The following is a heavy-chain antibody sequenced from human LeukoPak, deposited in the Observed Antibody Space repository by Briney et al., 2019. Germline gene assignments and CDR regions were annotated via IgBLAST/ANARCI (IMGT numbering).Heavy chain of an antibody. Sequence: PGGSLRLSCAASGFTLSSNWMNWVRQAPGKGLEWVAIINQDGSEKYYLDPVKGRFTISRDNAKNSLYLQMNSQRAEETAVYYCARTTVSYFDYWGRGTLVAVSS. J-gene: IGHJ4*02. CDR1: GFTLSSNW. D-gene: IGHD4-17*01. V-gene: IGHV3-7*01. CDR3: ARTTVSYFDY. CDR2: INQDGSEK.